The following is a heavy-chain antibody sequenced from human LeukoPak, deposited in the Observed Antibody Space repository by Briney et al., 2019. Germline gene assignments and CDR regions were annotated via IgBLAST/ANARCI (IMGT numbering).Heavy chain of an antibody. J-gene: IGHJ4*02. CDR3: ARGDSSPDN. V-gene: IGHV4-4*07. CDR2: IYHSGRT. Sequence: SETLSLTCTVSGASITNYYWSWIRRPAGKGLEWIGHIYHSGRTNYNPSLKSRVTMSVDTSKKQVSLTLSSVTAADTAVYYCARGDSSPDNWGQGTLVTVSS. D-gene: IGHD1-26*01. CDR1: GASITNYY.